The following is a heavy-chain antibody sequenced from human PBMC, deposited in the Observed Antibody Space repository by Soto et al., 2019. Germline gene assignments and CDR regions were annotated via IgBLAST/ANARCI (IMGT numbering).Heavy chain of an antibody. V-gene: IGHV3-23*01. D-gene: IGHD3-3*01. Sequence: HPGGSLRLSCAASGFTFSGYAMSWVRQAPGKGLEWVSAISGSGGSTYYADSVKGRFTISRDNSKNTLYLQMNSPRAEDTAVYYCAKPNYDFWSGYSDYYYMDVWGKGTTVTVSS. CDR1: GFTFSGYA. J-gene: IGHJ6*03. CDR3: AKPNYDFWSGYSDYYYMDV. CDR2: ISGSGGST.